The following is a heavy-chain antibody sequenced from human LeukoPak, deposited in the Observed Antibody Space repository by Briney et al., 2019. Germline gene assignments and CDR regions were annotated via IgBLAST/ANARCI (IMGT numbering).Heavy chain of an antibody. CDR1: GFTFSSYG. D-gene: IGHD2-15*01. V-gene: IGHV3-33*01. J-gene: IGHJ4*02. CDR2: IWYDGSNK. CDR3: ARDCSGGACSYFDS. Sequence: PGGSLRLSCAASGFTFSSYGMHWVRQAPGKGLEWVAVIWYDGSNKYYADSVKGRFTISRDNSKNTLYLQMNSLRAEDTAVYYCARDCSGGACSYFDSWGQGTLVTVSS.